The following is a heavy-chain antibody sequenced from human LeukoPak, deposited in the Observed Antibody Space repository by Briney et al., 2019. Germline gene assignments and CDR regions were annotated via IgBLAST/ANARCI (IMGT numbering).Heavy chain of an antibody. D-gene: IGHD4-11*01. CDR1: GYTFRGNY. CDR3: ARDPSSVTLYFFDY. Sequence: ASVKVSCKASGYTFRGNYIHWLRQAPGQGFEWMGWIDANNGDTKSAQKFQGRVTMSRDTSISAAYMDLSSLSPDDAAVYYCARDPSSVTLYFFDYWGQGTLVTVSS. V-gene: IGHV1-2*02. CDR2: IDANNGDT. J-gene: IGHJ4*02.